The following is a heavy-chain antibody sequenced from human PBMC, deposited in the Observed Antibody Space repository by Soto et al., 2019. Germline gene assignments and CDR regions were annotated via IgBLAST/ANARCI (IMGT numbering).Heavy chain of an antibody. CDR2: ISYDGSNK. Sequence: GGSLRLSCGGSGFTFSSYAMHWVRQAPGKGLERVAVISYDGSNKYSADSVKGRFTISRDNSKNTLYLQMNSLRAEDTAVYYCARVRLVFAITPSYCFYEMGVWGQRTTFTVSS. D-gene: IGHD2-21*01. CDR3: ARVRLVFAITPSYCFYEMGV. J-gene: IGHJ6*02. CDR1: GFTFSSYA. V-gene: IGHV3-30-3*01.